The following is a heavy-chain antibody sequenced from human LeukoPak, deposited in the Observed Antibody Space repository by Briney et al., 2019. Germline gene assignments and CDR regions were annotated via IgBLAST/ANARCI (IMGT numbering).Heavy chain of an antibody. Sequence: SETLSLTFTVSGGSISSGSYYWSWIRQPPGKGLEWIGYIYYSGSTNYNPSLKSRVTISVDTSKNQFSLKLSSVTAADTAVYYCARIAAADWFDPWGQGTLVTVSS. CDR1: GGSISSGSYY. D-gene: IGHD6-13*01. CDR2: IYYSGST. CDR3: ARIAAADWFDP. V-gene: IGHV4-61*01. J-gene: IGHJ5*02.